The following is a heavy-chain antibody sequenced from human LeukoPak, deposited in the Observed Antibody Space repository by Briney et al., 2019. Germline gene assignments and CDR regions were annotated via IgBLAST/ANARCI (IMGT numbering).Heavy chain of an antibody. Sequence: ASVKVSCKVSGYTLTELSMHWVRQAPGQGLEWMGIINPSGGSTSYAQKFQGRVTMTRDTSTSTVYMELSSLRSEDTAVYYCARDPSSGWDYWGQGTLVTVSS. CDR3: ARDPSSGWDY. D-gene: IGHD6-19*01. CDR1: GYTLTELS. V-gene: IGHV1-46*01. CDR2: INPSGGST. J-gene: IGHJ4*02.